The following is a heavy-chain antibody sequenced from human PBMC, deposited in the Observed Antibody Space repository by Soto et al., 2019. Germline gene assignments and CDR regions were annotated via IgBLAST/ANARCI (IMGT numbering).Heavy chain of an antibody. CDR2: LHCSEST. V-gene: IGHV4-39*01. CDR3: ASGLGWFDP. J-gene: IGHJ5*02. CDR1: GDSVSSSTFY. Sequence: KPSETLSLTCTVSGDSVSSSTFYWGWIRQPPGKGLEWIGSLHCSESTYYNPSLKSRVTISVDTSKNQFSLKLKSVTAADTAVYYCASGLGWFDPWGQGTLVTVSS.